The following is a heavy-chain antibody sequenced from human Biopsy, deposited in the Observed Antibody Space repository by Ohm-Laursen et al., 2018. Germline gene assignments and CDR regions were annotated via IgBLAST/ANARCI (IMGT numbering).Heavy chain of an antibody. J-gene: IGHJ2*01. D-gene: IGHD5-24*01. CDR2: IYFTGRT. Sequence: SETLSLTCTVSGGPIDSYYWSWIRQPPGKALEWIGYIYFTGRTSYNPSLKSRTTMSVNTSKRQFSLRLSSVTAADTAVYYCASAGYNPDWNLDLWGRGTRVTVSS. V-gene: IGHV4-59*12. CDR3: ASAGYNPDWNLDL. CDR1: GGPIDSYY.